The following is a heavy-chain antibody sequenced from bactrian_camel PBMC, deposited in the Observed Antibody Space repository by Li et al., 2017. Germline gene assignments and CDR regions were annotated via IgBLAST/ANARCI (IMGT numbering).Heavy chain of an antibody. CDR3: GIPPRPYNGGSALTY. V-gene: IGHV3S53*01. CDR2: IDSVGRT. Sequence: VQLVESGGGSVQPGGSLRLSCAASVSKYFYSRYCMAWFRQAPGKEREGVASIDSVGRTTYAESVKGRFTISRDNAKNTVYLQMNSLKSEDTALYYCGIPPRPYNGGSALTYWGQGTQVTVS. CDR1: VSKYFYSRYC. D-gene: IGHD2*01. J-gene: IGHJ4*01.